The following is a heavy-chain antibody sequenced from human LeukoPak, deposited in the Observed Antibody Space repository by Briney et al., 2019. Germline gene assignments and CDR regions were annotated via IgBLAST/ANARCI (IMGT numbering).Heavy chain of an antibody. CDR3: TRSLGGYTYGYQNY. D-gene: IGHD5-18*01. V-gene: IGHV1-2*02. CDR2: INPNSGGT. J-gene: IGHJ4*02. Sequence: ASVKVSCKASEYTFTDYYTHWVRQAPGQGLEWMGWINPNSGGTNYAQKFQGRVTMTRDTSISTAYMELSRLRSDDTAMYYCTRSLGGYTYGYQNYGGQGTLVTVSS. CDR1: EYTFTDYY.